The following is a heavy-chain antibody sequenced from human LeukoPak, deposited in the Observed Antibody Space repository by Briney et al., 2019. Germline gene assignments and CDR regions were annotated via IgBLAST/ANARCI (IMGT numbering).Heavy chain of an antibody. D-gene: IGHD2-8*01. CDR1: GYTLTELS. V-gene: IGHV1-24*01. CDR3: ASDPGMVVNY. J-gene: IGHJ4*02. CDR2: FDPEDGET. Sequence: GASVKVSCKVSGYTLTELSMHWVRQAPGKRLEWMGGFDPEDGETIYAQKFQGRVTVTEDTSTDTAYMELSSLRSEDTAVYYCASDPGMVVNYWGQGTLVTVSS.